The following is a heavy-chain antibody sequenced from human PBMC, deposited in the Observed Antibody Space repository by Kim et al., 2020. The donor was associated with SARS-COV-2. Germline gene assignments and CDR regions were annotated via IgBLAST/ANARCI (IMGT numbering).Heavy chain of an antibody. J-gene: IGHJ6*02. Sequence: KYYADSVKGRFTISRENSKNTLYLQMNSLRAEDTALYYCAREGNNYYGLDVWGQGTTVTVSS. CDR3: AREGNNYYGLDV. V-gene: IGHV3-33*01. D-gene: IGHD6-13*01. CDR2: K.